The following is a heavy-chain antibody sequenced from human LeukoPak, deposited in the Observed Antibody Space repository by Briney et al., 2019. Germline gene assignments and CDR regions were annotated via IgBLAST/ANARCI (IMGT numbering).Heavy chain of an antibody. D-gene: IGHD6-13*01. V-gene: IGHV4-34*01. Sequence: SETLSLTCAVYGGSFSGYYWSWIRQPPGKGLEWIGEINHSGSTNYNPSLKSRVTISVDTSKDQFSLKLSSVTAADTAVYYCASSEGIAAAGHFDYWGQGTLVTVSS. CDR1: GGSFSGYY. J-gene: IGHJ4*02. CDR3: ASSEGIAAAGHFDY. CDR2: INHSGST.